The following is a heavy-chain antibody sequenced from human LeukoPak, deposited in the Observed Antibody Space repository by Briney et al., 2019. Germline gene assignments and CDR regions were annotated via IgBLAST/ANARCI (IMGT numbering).Heavy chain of an antibody. CDR2: ISGSGGST. CDR3: AIPLYSGSYWDY. D-gene: IGHD1-26*01. V-gene: IGHV3-23*01. Sequence: GGSLRLSCAASGFTFITYAMSWVRQAPGKGLEWVSAISGSGGSTYYADFVKGRFTISRDDSKNTLYLQMNSLRAEGTAVYYCAIPLYSGSYWDYWGQGTLVTVSS. CDR1: GFTFITYA. J-gene: IGHJ4*02.